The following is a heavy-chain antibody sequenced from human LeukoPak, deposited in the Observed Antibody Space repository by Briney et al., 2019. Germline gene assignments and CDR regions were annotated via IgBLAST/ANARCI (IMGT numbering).Heavy chain of an antibody. D-gene: IGHD4-17*01. J-gene: IGHJ6*02. CDR2: ISYDGSNK. Sequence: PGGSLRLSCAASGFTFSSYGMHWVRQAPGKGLEWVAVISYDGSNKYYADSVKGRFTISRDNSKNTLYLQMNSLRAEDTAVYSCARDGDYVDYYGMDVWGQGTTVTVSS. CDR1: GFTFSSYG. CDR3: ARDGDYVDYYGMDV. V-gene: IGHV3-30*03.